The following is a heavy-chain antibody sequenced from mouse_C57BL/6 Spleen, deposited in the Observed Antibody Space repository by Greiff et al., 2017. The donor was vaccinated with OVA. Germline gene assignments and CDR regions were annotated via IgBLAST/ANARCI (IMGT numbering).Heavy chain of an antibody. V-gene: IGHV3-6*01. J-gene: IGHJ2*01. D-gene: IGHD1-1*01. CDR3: AREGYYGSSLLFDY. CDR1: GYSITSGYY. Sequence: EVKLMESGPGLVKPSQSLSLTCSVTGYSITSGYYWNWIRQFPGNKLELMGYISYDGSNNYNPSLKNRISITRDTSKNQFFLKLNSVTTEDTATYYCAREGYYGSSLLFDYWGQGTTLTVSS. CDR2: ISYDGSN.